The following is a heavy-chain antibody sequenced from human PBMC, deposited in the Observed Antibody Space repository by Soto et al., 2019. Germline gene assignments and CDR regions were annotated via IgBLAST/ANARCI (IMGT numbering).Heavy chain of an antibody. CDR3: ARDIVVVPAASDYYYYGMDV. D-gene: IGHD2-2*01. CDR1: GFTFSSYG. Sequence: GGSLRLSRAASGFTFSSYGMHWVRQAPGKGLEWVAVIWYDGSNKYYADSVKGRFTISRDNSKNTLYLQMNSLRAEDTAVYYCARDIVVVPAASDYYYYGMDVWGQGTTVTVSS. V-gene: IGHV3-33*01. CDR2: IWYDGSNK. J-gene: IGHJ6*02.